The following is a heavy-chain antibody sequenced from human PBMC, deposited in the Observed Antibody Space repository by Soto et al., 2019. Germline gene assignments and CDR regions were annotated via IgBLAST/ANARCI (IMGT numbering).Heavy chain of an antibody. D-gene: IGHD2-8*02. CDR3: ARGLRTGNYWMDG. CDR1: GGTFNNYA. CDR2: IIPMFETV. V-gene: IGHV1-69*01. Sequence: QEQLLQSGAEVRKPGSSVKVSCKASGGTFNNYAVSWVRQAPGQGLEWMGGIIPMFETVNYAQRFQGRLTIAADESTSTAYMELTSLTSADTAIYFCARGLRTGNYWMDGWGQGTTVTVSS. J-gene: IGHJ6*02.